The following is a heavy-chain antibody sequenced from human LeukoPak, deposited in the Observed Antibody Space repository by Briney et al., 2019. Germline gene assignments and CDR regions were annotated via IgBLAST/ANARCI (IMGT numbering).Heavy chain of an antibody. D-gene: IGHD4-11*01. CDR3: ARAYSTYHMDV. CDR1: GFTFSSYW. V-gene: IGHV3-7*01. J-gene: IGHJ6*03. CDR2: IKQDGSEK. Sequence: GGSLRLSCAASGFTFSSYWMSWVRQAPGKGLESVANIKQDGSEKYYVDSVKGRFTISRDNAKNSLYLQMNSLRAEDTAVYYCARAYSTYHMDVWGKGTTVTVSS.